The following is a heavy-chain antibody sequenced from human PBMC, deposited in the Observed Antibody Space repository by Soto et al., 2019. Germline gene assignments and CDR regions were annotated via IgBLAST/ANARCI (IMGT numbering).Heavy chain of an antibody. V-gene: IGHV1-69*02. D-gene: IGHD4-17*01. CDR3: ARNHGGDYYFDY. J-gene: IGHJ4*02. Sequence: QVQLVQSGAEVKKPGSSVKVSCKASGGTFSSYTISWVRQAPGQGLEWMGRIIPILGIANYAQKFQGRVTITADKSTSTAYMELSSLRSEDTAVYYCARNHGGDYYFDYWGQGTLVIVSS. CDR2: IIPILGIA. CDR1: GGTFSSYT.